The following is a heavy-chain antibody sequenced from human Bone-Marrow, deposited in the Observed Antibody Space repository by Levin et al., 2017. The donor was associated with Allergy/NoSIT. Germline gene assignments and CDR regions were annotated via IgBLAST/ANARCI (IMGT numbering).Heavy chain of an antibody. D-gene: IGHD5-12*01. Sequence: ASVKVSCKASGGTFSSYAISWVRQAPGQGLEWMGGIIPIFGTANYAQKFQGRVTITADESTSTAYMELSSLRSEDTAVYYCARDGGSGYDSWFDPWGQGTLVTVSS. J-gene: IGHJ5*02. CDR1: GGTFSSYA. CDR3: ARDGGSGYDSWFDP. CDR2: IIPIFGTA. V-gene: IGHV1-69*13.